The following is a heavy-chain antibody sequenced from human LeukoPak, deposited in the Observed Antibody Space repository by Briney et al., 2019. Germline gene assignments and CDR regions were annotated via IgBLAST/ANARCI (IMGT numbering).Heavy chain of an antibody. CDR3: ARVGRLGGVFDS. J-gene: IGHJ4*02. CDR1: AFIFNNYY. CDR2: ISNSGSTM. D-gene: IGHD3-16*01. Sequence: MSGGSLRPSCAASAFIFNNYYMSWIRQAPEKGLECVSYISNSGSTMFYADSVKGRFTISRDNAKNSLYLQMNSLRAEDTAVYYCARVGRLGGVFDSWGQGTLVTVSS. V-gene: IGHV3-11*04.